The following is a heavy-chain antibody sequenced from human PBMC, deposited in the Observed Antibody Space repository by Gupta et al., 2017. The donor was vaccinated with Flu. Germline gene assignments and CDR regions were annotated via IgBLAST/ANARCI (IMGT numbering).Heavy chain of an antibody. J-gene: IGHJ6*03. CDR3: ARDGPWTASCPYYCYYMDV. D-gene: IGHD2-2*01. CDR1: GFTFSSYG. V-gene: IGHV3-30*03. Sequence: QMQLVEFGGGVVQFGTSLRLSCLASGFTFSSYGMNWVRQDPGKGLVGVAVIARDGSHKDYADSVRGRFTISRDNSKNTLSLEMDSLRVEDTAVYYCARDGPWTASCPYYCYYMDVWGKGTTVTVSS. CDR2: IARDGSHK.